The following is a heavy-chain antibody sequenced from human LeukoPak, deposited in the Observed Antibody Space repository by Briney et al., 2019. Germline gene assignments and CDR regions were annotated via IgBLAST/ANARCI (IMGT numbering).Heavy chain of an antibody. D-gene: IGHD6-13*01. V-gene: IGHV3-21*01. CDR2: ISSSNTYI. J-gene: IGHJ4*02. CDR1: GFTFSSFG. Sequence: GGSLRLSCAASGFTFSSFGMNWVRQAPGKELEWVSSISSSNTYIYYADSVKGRFTISRDNAKNSLYLQMNSLRAEDTAVYYCTRDPSAATRSGDYFDYWGQGTLVSVSS. CDR3: TRDPSAATRSGDYFDY.